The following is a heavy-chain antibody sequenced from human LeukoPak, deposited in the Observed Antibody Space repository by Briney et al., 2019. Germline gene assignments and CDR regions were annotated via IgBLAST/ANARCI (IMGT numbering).Heavy chain of an antibody. CDR2: IRSKAYGGTT. CDR1: GSTFGDYA. V-gene: IGHV3-49*03. Sequence: GGSLRLSCTASGSTFGDYAMSWFRQAPGKGLEWVGFIRSKAYGGTTEYAASVKGRFTISRDDSKSIAYLQMNSLKTEDTAVYYCARAQKKYYYDSSGYYSRDYFDYWGQGTLVTVSS. J-gene: IGHJ4*02. CDR3: ARAQKKYYYDSSGYYSRDYFDY. D-gene: IGHD3-22*01.